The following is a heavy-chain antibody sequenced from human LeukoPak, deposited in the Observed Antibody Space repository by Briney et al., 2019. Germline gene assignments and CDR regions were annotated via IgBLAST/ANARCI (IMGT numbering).Heavy chain of an antibody. D-gene: IGHD3-22*01. CDR2: IRYDGSNK. CDR3: AKDDYYDSSGYYWSEAFDI. CDR1: GFTFSSYG. V-gene: IGHV3-30*02. J-gene: IGHJ3*02. Sequence: GSLRLSCAASGFTFSSYGMHWVRQAPGKGLEWVAFIRYDGSNKYYADSVKGRFTISRDNSKNTLYLQMNSLRAEDTAVYYCAKDDYYDSSGYYWSEAFDIWGQGTMVTVSS.